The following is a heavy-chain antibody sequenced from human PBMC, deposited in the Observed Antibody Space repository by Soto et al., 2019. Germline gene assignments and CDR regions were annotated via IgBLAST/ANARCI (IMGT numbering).Heavy chain of an antibody. D-gene: IGHD1-7*01. J-gene: IGHJ6*02. CDR3: VKDRITGTHYLSYGMDV. Sequence: GGSLRLSCSASGFTFSSYAMHWVRQAPGKGLEYVSAISSNGGSTYYADSVKGRFTISRDNSKNTLYLQMSSLRAEDTAVYYCVKDRITGTHYLSYGMDVWGQGTTVTVSS. V-gene: IGHV3-64D*08. CDR2: ISSNGGST. CDR1: GFTFSSYA.